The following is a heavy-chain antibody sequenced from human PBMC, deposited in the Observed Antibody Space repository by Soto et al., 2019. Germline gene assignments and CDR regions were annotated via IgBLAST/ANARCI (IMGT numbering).Heavy chain of an antibody. CDR1: GFTVTNDY. D-gene: IGHD1-26*01. CDR3: ARDPGDRNGMSA. CDR2: IYSGGST. V-gene: IGHV3-66*01. Sequence: EVQVVESGGGLVQPGGSLRLTCAASGFTVTNDYMTWVRQAPGKGLEWVSVIYSGGSTYYGDSVRDRFVISRDNSKNLLYLQMHSLRVEDTAIYYCARDPGDRNGMSAWGQGTTVTVSS. J-gene: IGHJ6*02.